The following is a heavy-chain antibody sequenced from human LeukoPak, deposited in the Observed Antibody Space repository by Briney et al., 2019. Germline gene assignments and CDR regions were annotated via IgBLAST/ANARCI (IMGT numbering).Heavy chain of an antibody. CDR3: CRVHFGGAPAY. J-gene: IGHJ4*02. V-gene: IGHV3-72*01. D-gene: IGHD3-16*01. Sequence: PGGSLRLSCGASGFTFSDHYMDWVRQAPGRGLEWVSRVGNTPNSDSTYYAAPVKGRFTISRDDSKNSLYLHMDSLKTEDTAVYYCCRVHFGGAPAYWGRGTLVTVSS. CDR2: VGNTPNSDST. CDR1: GFTFSDHY.